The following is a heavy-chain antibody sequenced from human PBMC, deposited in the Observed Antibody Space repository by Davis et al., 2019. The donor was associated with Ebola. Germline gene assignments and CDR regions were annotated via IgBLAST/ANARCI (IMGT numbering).Heavy chain of an antibody. Sequence: GSLRLSCTVSGGSISSYYWSWIRQPPGKGLEWIGYIYYSGRTNYNPSLKSRVTISVDTSKNQFSLKLSAVTAADTAVYYCARGRAVGPHNWFDPWGQGTLVTVSS. CDR3: ARGRAVGPHNWFDP. CDR2: IYYSGRT. D-gene: IGHD1-26*01. V-gene: IGHV4-59*01. J-gene: IGHJ5*02. CDR1: GGSISSYY.